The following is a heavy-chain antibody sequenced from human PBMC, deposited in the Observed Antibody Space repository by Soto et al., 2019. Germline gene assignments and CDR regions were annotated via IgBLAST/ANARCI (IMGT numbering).Heavy chain of an antibody. CDR1: GFTFSSYS. J-gene: IGHJ4*02. D-gene: IGHD6-6*01. Sequence: EVQLVESGGGLVKPGGSLRLSCAASGFTFSSYSMDWVRQAPGKGLEWVSSISSSSSYIYYADSVKGRFTISRDNAKNSLYLQMNSLRAEDTAVYYCARGMYSSSPGINDYWGQGTLVTVSP. CDR3: ARGMYSSSPGINDY. CDR2: ISSSSSYI. V-gene: IGHV3-21*01.